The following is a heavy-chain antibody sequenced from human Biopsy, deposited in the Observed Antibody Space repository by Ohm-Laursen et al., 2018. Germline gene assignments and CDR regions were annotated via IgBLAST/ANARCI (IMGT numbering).Heavy chain of an antibody. CDR1: GDSISSGGNY. Sequence: SDTLSLTCTVSGDSISSGGNYWSWIRQFPGKSLEWIAYIYHTGSAYYNPSLKSRLSIAIDTSKNQFSVSLRSVTAADTAVYYCARADMVTTIVDYWGQGTLVTVSS. CDR2: IYHTGSA. D-gene: IGHD5-12*01. J-gene: IGHJ4*02. V-gene: IGHV4-31*03. CDR3: ARADMVTTIVDY.